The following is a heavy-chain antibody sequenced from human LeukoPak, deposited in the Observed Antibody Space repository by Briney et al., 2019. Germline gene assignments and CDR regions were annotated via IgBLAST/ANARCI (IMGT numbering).Heavy chain of an antibody. CDR3: ARDLRVEGTVRPTEYYFDQ. CDR2: ISAYSGNT. D-gene: IGHD1-26*01. V-gene: IGHV1-18*01. CDR1: GYTFTNYG. J-gene: IGHJ4*02. Sequence: ASVKVSCKASGYTFTNYGISWVRQAPGQGLEWMGWISAYSGNTNYAQKLQGRITMTTDTSTTTAYMELRSLRSDDTAVYYCARDLRVEGTVRPTEYYFDQWGQGTLVTVSS.